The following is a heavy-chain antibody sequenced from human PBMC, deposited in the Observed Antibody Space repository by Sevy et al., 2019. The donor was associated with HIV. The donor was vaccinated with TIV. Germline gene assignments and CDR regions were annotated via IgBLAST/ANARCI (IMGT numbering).Heavy chain of an antibody. CDR3: VGDVGYGVWNGYLY. Sequence: GGSLRLSCAASGFAFSSFAMHWVRQAPGKGLEWVAVIWHDESYQYYFDSVKGRFTISRDNSKNTLYLQMSSLRAEDTAVYHCVGDVGYGVWNGYLYWGQGTLVTVSS. J-gene: IGHJ4*02. CDR1: GFAFSSFA. CDR2: IWHDESYQ. D-gene: IGHD3-3*01. V-gene: IGHV3-33*01.